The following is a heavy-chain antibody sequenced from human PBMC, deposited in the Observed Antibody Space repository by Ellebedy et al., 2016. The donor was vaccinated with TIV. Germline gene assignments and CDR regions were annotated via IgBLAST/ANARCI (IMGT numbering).Heavy chain of an antibody. CDR3: ARDRRIGGDY. J-gene: IGHJ4*02. Sequence: GESLKISCAASGFTFSSYGMHWVRQAPGKGLEWVAVIWYDGSNKYYADSVKGRFTISRDNSKNTLYLQMNSLRAEDTAMYYCARDRRIGGDYWGQGTLVTVSS. CDR1: GFTFSSYG. D-gene: IGHD4-23*01. CDR2: IWYDGSNK. V-gene: IGHV3-33*01.